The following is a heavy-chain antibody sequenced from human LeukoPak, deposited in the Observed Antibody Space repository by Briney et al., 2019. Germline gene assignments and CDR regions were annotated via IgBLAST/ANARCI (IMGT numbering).Heavy chain of an antibody. CDR3: ARDKGYCTNGVCLGSNWFDP. D-gene: IGHD2-8*01. CDR2: INPNSGGT. V-gene: IGHV1-2*02. CDR1: GGTFSSYA. J-gene: IGHJ5*02. Sequence: ASVKVSCKASGGTFSSYAISWVRQAPGQGLEWMGWINPNSGGTNYAQKFQGRVTMTRDTSISTAYMELSRLRSDDTAVYYCARDKGYCTNGVCLGSNWFDPWGQGTLVTVSS.